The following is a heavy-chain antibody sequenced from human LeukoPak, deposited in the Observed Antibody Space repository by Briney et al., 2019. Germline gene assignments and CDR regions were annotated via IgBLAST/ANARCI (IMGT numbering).Heavy chain of an antibody. J-gene: IGHJ5*02. D-gene: IGHD3-9*01. Sequence: PSETLSLTCTVSGGSISSSSYYWGWIRQPPGKGLEWIGSIYYSGSTYYNPSLKSRVTISVDTSKNQFFLKLSSVTAADTAVYYCARGRYFDWLYNWFDPWGQGTLVTVSS. CDR3: ARGRYFDWLYNWFDP. CDR2: IYYSGST. V-gene: IGHV4-39*07. CDR1: GGSISSSSYY.